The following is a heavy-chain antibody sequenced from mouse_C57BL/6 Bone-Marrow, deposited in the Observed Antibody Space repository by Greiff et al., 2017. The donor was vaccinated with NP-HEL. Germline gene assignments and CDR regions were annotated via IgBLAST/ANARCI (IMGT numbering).Heavy chain of an antibody. CDR1: GYAFSSYW. J-gene: IGHJ1*03. Sequence: VQRVESGPELVKPGASVKISCKASGYAFSSYWMNWVKQRPGKGLEWIGQIYPGDGDTNYNGKFKGKATLTADKSSSTAYMQLSSLTSEDSAVYFCARATTVNWYFDVWGTGTTVTVSS. CDR2: IYPGDGDT. CDR3: ARATTVNWYFDV. D-gene: IGHD1-1*01. V-gene: IGHV1-80*01.